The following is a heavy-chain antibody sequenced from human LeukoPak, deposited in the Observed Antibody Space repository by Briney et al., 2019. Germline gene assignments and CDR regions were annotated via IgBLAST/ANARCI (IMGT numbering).Heavy chain of an antibody. Sequence: PGGSLRLSCAASGFTFSSYDMHWVRQATGKGLEWVSAIGTADDTYYPGSVKGRFTTSRENAKNSLYLQMNSLRAGDTAVYYCARGGSAGYYYMDVWGKGTTVTVSS. J-gene: IGHJ6*03. D-gene: IGHD3-16*01. V-gene: IGHV3-13*01. CDR2: IGTADDT. CDR3: ARGGSAGYYYMDV. CDR1: GFTFSSYD.